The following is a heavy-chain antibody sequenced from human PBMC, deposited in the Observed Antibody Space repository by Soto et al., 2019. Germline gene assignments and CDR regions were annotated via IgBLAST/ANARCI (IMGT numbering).Heavy chain of an antibody. CDR1: GGAFSSYA. CDR3: ARDGSYSGSYNY. V-gene: IGHV1-69*13. Sequence: GASVKVWWKACGGAFSSYASSCLRQAPGQGLEWMGRIIPIFGTSNYAQKFQCRVTITADESTSTAYMELSSLRSEDTGVYYCARDGSYSGSYNYWGQGTLVTVS. J-gene: IGHJ4*02. CDR2: IIPIFGTS. D-gene: IGHD1-26*01.